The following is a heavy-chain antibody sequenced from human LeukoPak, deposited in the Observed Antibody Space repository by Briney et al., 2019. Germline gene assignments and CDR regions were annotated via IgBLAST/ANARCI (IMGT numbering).Heavy chain of an antibody. V-gene: IGHV4-61*02. CDR1: GGSISSGSYY. CDR3: AREYSGYDPDFDHYYYYYMDV. J-gene: IGHJ6*03. D-gene: IGHD5-12*01. CDR2: IYTSGST. Sequence: SETLSLTCTVSGGSISSGSYYWSWIGQPAGKGLEWIGRIYTSGSTNYNPSLKSRVTISVDTSKNQFSLKLSSVTAADTAVYYCAREYSGYDPDFDHYYYYYMDVWGKGTTVTVSS.